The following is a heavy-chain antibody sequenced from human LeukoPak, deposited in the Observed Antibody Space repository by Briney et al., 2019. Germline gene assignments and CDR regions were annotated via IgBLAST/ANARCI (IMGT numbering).Heavy chain of an antibody. D-gene: IGHD1-14*01. CDR1: GFSVSNYY. CDR2: VRVNGRST. CDR3: AKPGEPSNYYFDY. V-gene: IGHV3-23*01. Sequence: PGGSLRLSCAASGFSVSNYYMSWVRKAPGKGPEWVSTVRVNGRSTFYADSVKGRFTISRDNSKNTLYLQMSSLRAEDTALYYCAKPGEPSNYYFDYWGQGALVTVSS. J-gene: IGHJ4*02.